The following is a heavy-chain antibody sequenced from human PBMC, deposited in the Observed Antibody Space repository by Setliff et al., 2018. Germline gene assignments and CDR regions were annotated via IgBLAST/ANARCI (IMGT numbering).Heavy chain of an antibody. Sequence: GGSLRLSCAASGFTFSSYWMSWVRQAPGKGLEWVAVIWYDGSNKYYADSVKGRFTISRDNSKNTLYLQMNSLRAEDTAVYYCAKGSSDSRPYYFDYWGQGMLVTVSS. V-gene: IGHV3-33*06. J-gene: IGHJ4*02. CDR2: IWYDGSNK. CDR3: AKGSSDSRPYYFDY. D-gene: IGHD2-2*01. CDR1: GFTFSSYW.